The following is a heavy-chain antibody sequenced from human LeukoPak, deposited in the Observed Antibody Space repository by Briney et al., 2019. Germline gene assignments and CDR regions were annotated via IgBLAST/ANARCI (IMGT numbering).Heavy chain of an antibody. Sequence: PGGSLRLSCPASGFTVSSNYMSWVRQAPGKGLEWVSVIYSGGSTYYADSVKGRFTISRDNSKNTLYLQMNSLRAEDTAVYYCARVSGNYYYGMDVWGQGTTVTVSS. J-gene: IGHJ6*02. D-gene: IGHD1-20*01. CDR3: ARVSGNYYYGMDV. CDR2: IYSGGST. CDR1: GFTVSSNY. V-gene: IGHV3-53*01.